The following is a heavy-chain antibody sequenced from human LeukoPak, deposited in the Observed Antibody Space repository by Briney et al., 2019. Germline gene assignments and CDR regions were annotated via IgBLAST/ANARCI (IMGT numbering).Heavy chain of an antibody. CDR2: ISGSGGST. CDR3: LPSRGFWSGYQRQPNGFDY. Sequence: GGSLRLSCAASGFTFSSYAMSWVRQAPGKGLEWVSAISGSGGSTYYADSVKGRFTISRDNSKNTLYLQMNSLRAEDTAVYYCLPSRGFWSGYQRQPNGFDYWGQGTLVTVSS. CDR1: GFTFSSYA. V-gene: IGHV3-23*01. J-gene: IGHJ4*02. D-gene: IGHD3-3*01.